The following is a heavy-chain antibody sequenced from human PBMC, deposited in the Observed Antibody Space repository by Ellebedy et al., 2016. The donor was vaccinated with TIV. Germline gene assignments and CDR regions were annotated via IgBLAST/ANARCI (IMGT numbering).Heavy chain of an antibody. CDR3: AKGETTYYDFWSGYYSAWKYYYYGMDV. D-gene: IGHD3-3*01. CDR1: GFTFSSYA. J-gene: IGHJ6*02. Sequence: PGGSLRLSCAASGFTFSSYAMSWVRQAPGKGLEWVSAISGSGGSTYYADSVKGRFTISRDNSKNTLYLQMNSLRAEDTAVYYCAKGETTYYDFWSGYYSAWKYYYYGMDVWGQGTTVTVSS. CDR2: ISGSGGST. V-gene: IGHV3-23*01.